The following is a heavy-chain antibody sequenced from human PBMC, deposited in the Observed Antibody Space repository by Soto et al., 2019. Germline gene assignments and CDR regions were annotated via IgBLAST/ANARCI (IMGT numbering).Heavy chain of an antibody. V-gene: IGHV3-30*03. CDR1: GFTFSSYG. CDR3: AADGTDIVVVPDAIAEHDAFDI. Sequence: GGSLRLSCAASGFTFSSYGMHWVRQAPGKGLEWVAVISYDGSNKYYADSVKGRFTISRDNSKNTLYLQMNSLRAEDTAVYYCAADGTDIVVVPDAIAEHDAFDIWGQGTMVTV. CDR2: ISYDGSNK. J-gene: IGHJ3*02. D-gene: IGHD2-2*02.